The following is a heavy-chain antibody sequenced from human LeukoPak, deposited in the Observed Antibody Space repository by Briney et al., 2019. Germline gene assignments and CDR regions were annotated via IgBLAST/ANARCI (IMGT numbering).Heavy chain of an antibody. D-gene: IGHD3-9*01. CDR2: ISGSGGST. V-gene: IGHV3-23*01. CDR1: GFTFSSYG. J-gene: IGHJ4*02. CDR3: ANNYDILTGYREGYFDY. Sequence: GGTLRLSCAASGFTFSSYGMSWVRQAPGKGLEWLSAISGSGGSTYYADSVKGRFTISRDNSKNTLYLQMNSLRAEDTAVYYCANNYDILTGYREGYFDYWGQGTLVTVSS.